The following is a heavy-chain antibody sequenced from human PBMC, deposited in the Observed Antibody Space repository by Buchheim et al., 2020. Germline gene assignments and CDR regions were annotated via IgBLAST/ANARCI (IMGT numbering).Heavy chain of an antibody. CDR3: ARVGSVDTAMVKKGFDY. J-gene: IGHJ4*02. D-gene: IGHD5-18*01. V-gene: IGHV4-30-4*01. CDR2: IYYSGST. Sequence: QVQLQESGPGLVKPSQTLSLTCTVSGCSISSGDYYWSWIRQPPGKGLEWIGYIYYSGSTYYNSSLKSRVTLSVDTSKNQFPLKLSSVTAADTAVYYCARVGSVDTAMVKKGFDYWGQGTL. CDR1: GCSISSGDYY.